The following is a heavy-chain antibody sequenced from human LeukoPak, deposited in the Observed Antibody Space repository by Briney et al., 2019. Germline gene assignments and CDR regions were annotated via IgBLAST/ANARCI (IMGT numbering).Heavy chain of an antibody. CDR3: ARDETYYYDSSGYPAFDY. D-gene: IGHD3-22*01. CDR2: IYYSGST. CDR1: GGSISSSSYY. V-gene: IGHV4-39*07. Sequence: SETLSLTCTVSGGSISSSSYYWGWIRQPPGKGLEWIGSIYYSGSTYYNPSLKSRVTISVDTSKNQFSLKLSSVTAADTAVYYCARDETYYYDSSGYPAFDYWGQGTLVTVSS. J-gene: IGHJ4*02.